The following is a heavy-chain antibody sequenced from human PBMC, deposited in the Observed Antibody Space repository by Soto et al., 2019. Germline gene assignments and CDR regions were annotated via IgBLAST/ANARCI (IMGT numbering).Heavy chain of an antibody. CDR2: IWSDGSRQ. CDR3: ARVGASGWNLDY. V-gene: IGHV3-33*01. CDR1: GFTFRNYA. D-gene: IGHD6-19*01. J-gene: IGHJ4*02. Sequence: QVRLVESGGGAVQPGRSLKLSCTASGFTFRNYAMHWVRQAPGKGLEWVAFIWSDGSRQDYAESVRGRFTISRDDSNNRLDLQMNSLRVEDTALYYCARVGASGWNLDYWGQGTLVTVTS.